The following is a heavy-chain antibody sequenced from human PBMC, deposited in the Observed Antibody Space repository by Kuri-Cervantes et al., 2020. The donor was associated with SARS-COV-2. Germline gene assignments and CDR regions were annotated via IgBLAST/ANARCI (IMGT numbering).Heavy chain of an antibody. Sequence: SCAISGDSVSSNSAAWNWIRQSPSRGLEWLGRTYYRSKWYNDYAVSVKSRITINPDTSKNQFSLKLSSVTAADTAVYYCARGWSNYYYGMDVWGQGTTVTVSS. CDR3: ARGWSNYYYGMDV. CDR1: GDSVSSNSAA. J-gene: IGHJ6*02. V-gene: IGHV6-1*01. CDR2: TYYRSKWYN. D-gene: IGHD3/OR15-3a*01.